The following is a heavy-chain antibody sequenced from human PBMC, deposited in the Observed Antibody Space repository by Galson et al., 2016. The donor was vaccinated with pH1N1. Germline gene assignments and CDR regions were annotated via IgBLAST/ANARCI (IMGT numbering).Heavy chain of an antibody. D-gene: IGHD1-26*01. J-gene: IGHJ6*02. Sequence: LRLSCAASGFTFSNYGMHWVRQAPGKGLEWVAVIWFDGRHKYYADSVKGRFTISRDNSKNTMYLQMNSLRGEDTAMYYCAKVWGPYSGNFPFNNYYTLDVWGQGTKVTVSS. CDR3: AKVWGPYSGNFPFNNYYTLDV. CDR1: GFTFSNYG. CDR2: IWFDGRHK. V-gene: IGHV3-33*06.